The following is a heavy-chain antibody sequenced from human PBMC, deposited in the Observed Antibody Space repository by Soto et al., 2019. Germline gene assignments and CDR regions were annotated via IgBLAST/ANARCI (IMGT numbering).Heavy chain of an antibody. D-gene: IGHD6-13*01. CDR2: IWYDGSNK. Sequence: GGSLRLSCAASGFTFSSYGMHWVRQAPGKGLEWVAVIWYDGSNKYYADSVKGRFTISRDNSKNTLYLQMNSLRAEDTAVYYCARDNPAYSSSWYSDYFDYWGQGTLVTVSS. V-gene: IGHV3-33*01. CDR3: ARDNPAYSSSWYSDYFDY. J-gene: IGHJ4*02. CDR1: GFTFSSYG.